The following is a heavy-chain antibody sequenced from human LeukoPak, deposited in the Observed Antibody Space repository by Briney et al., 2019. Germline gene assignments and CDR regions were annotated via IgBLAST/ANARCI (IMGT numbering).Heavy chain of an antibody. J-gene: IGHJ6*02. Sequence: PSETLSLTCTVSGGSISSDYYYWDWIRQPPGKGLEWIGSIYYSGSTYYNPSLKSQVTISVDTSKNQFSLKLSSVIAADSAVYYCTRHCSGISCYHYYGMDVWGQGTMVTVSS. V-gene: IGHV4-39*01. CDR2: IYYSGST. CDR3: TRHCSGISCYHYYGMDV. CDR1: GGSISSDYYY. D-gene: IGHD2-15*01.